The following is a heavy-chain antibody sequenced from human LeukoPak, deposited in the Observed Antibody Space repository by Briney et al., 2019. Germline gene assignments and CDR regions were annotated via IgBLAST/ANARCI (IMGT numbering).Heavy chain of an antibody. CDR1: GYTFTGYY. D-gene: IGHD3-10*01. CDR2: INPNSGGT. J-gene: IGHJ4*02. CDR3: AKDKANDYGSGSYSPLDY. V-gene: IGHV1-2*02. Sequence: GASVKVSCKASGYTFTGYYMHWVRQAPGQGLEWMGWINPNSGGTNYAQKFQGRVTMTRDTSISTAYMELSRLRSDDTAVYYCAKDKANDYGSGSYSPLDYWGQGTPVTVSS.